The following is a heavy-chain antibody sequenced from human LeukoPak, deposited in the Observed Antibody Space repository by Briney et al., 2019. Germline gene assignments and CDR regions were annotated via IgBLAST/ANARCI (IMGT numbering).Heavy chain of an antibody. V-gene: IGHV3-43*02. J-gene: IGHJ6*02. CDR2: ISGDGGST. CDR3: AKGRGAAAGFMDV. CDR1: GLTFDDSA. Sequence: GGSLRLSCVASGLTFDDSAMHWVRQAPGKGLDWVSLISGDGGSTFYADSVKGRFSISRDNSKDSLYLQMNSLRTEDTALYYCAKGRGAAAGFMDVWGQGNTVTVSS. D-gene: IGHD6-13*01.